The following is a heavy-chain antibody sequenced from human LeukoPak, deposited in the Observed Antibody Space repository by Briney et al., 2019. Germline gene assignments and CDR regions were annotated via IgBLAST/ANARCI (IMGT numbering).Heavy chain of an antibody. J-gene: IGHJ4*02. CDR2: IYPGDSDT. V-gene: IGHV5-51*01. Sequence: GESLKISCKGSGYSFTSYWIGWVRQMPGKGLEWMGIIYPGDSDTKYSPSFQGQVTISADKSINTAYLQWSSLKASDTAMYYCARACSTGWYYFDYWGQGSLVTVSS. CDR1: GYSFTSYW. D-gene: IGHD6-19*01. CDR3: ARACSTGWYYFDY.